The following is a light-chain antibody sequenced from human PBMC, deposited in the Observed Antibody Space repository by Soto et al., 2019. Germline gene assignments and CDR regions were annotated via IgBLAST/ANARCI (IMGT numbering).Light chain of an antibody. CDR2: AAS. CDR1: QSISSY. CDR3: QQSYSTPRT. V-gene: IGKV1-39*01. J-gene: IGKJ1*01. Sequence: DLQMTQSPSSLSASVGDRVTITCRASQSISSYLNWYQQKPGKAPKLLIYAASSLQSGVPSRFSASGSGTDFTLTISSLHPEDFATYYCQQSYSTPRTCGQGTMVEIK.